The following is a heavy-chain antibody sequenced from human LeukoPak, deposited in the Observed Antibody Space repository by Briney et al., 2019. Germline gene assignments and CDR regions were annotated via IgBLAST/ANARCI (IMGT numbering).Heavy chain of an antibody. CDR2: ISTDGTNK. J-gene: IGHJ4*02. D-gene: IGHD4-23*01. CDR1: GFYFSEHG. Sequence: GRSPRLSCEASGFYFSEHGMHWVRQAPGKGLECVAVISTDGTNKFYGDPVKGRFTISRDDSENTLYLQMDNLTTEDTAVYYCARDWARGNSYFLDFWGQGTLVTVSS. CDR3: ARDWARGNSYFLDF. V-gene: IGHV3-30*03.